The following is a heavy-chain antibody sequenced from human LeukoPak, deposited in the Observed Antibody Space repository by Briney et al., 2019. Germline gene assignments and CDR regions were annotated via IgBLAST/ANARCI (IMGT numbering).Heavy chain of an antibody. Sequence: GGSLRLSCAASGFTFCSYRVNGVREAPGKGLEFVSYISSRNTMYYANYVSGRFTISRDNAKNSLYLQMNSLRADDTAVYYCARDESWVFDYWGQGTLVTVSS. CDR2: ISSRNTM. CDR3: ARDESWVFDY. CDR1: GFTFCSYR. D-gene: IGHD3-10*01. V-gene: IGHV3-48*01. J-gene: IGHJ4*02.